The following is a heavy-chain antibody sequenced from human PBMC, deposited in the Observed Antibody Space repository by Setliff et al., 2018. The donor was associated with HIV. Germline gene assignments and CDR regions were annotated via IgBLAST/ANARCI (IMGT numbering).Heavy chain of an antibody. V-gene: IGHV3-23*01. J-gene: IGHJ4*02. D-gene: IGHD3-22*01. CDR3: AKDRTVVVITIFDY. Sequence: PGGSLRLSCAASGFTFSSYAMSWVRQTPGKGLEWVSFISSNAGSTYYADSVKGRFTISRDNSKNTLYLQMNSLRAEDTAVYYCAKDRTVVVITIFDYWGQGTLVTVSS. CDR1: GFTFSSYA. CDR2: ISSNAGST.